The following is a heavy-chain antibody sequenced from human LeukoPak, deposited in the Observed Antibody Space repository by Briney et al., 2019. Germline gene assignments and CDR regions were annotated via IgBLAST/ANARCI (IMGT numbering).Heavy chain of an antibody. D-gene: IGHD6-6*01. V-gene: IGHV4-59*08. CDR1: GGSISSYY. Sequence: SETLSLTCSVSGGSISSYYWSWIRQPPGKGLEWIGYIYYSGSTNYNPSLKSRVTISVDTSKNQFSLKLSSVTAADTAVYYCAKLVQEDWFDPWGQGTLVTVSS. CDR2: IYYSGST. J-gene: IGHJ5*02. CDR3: AKLVQEDWFDP.